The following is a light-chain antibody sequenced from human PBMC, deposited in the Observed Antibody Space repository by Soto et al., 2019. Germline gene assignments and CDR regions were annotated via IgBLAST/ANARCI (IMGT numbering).Light chain of an antibody. CDR3: QQYDNLPLT. V-gene: IGKV1-33*01. CDR1: QGISNY. Sequence: DIQMTQSPSSLSASVGDRVTITCRASQGISNYLAWYQQKPGKAPKLLIYDASTLEVGAPSRFSGTGSGTDFTFTINSLQPEDIATYYCQQYDNLPLTFGGGTKVDIK. J-gene: IGKJ4*01. CDR2: DAS.